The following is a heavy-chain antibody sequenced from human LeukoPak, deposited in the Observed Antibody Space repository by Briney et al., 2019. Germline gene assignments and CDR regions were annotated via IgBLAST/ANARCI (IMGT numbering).Heavy chain of an antibody. V-gene: IGHV3-74*01. CDR3: VGSSGYPDY. CDR1: GFTFSTYW. Sequence: GGSLRLSCAASGFTFSTYWMHWVRQAPGKGLVWVSRINPDGSITNYADSVKGRFTISRDNAQNTLYLQMNSLRAEDTAVYHCVGSSGYPDYWGQGTLVTVSS. J-gene: IGHJ4*02. D-gene: IGHD3-22*01. CDR2: INPDGSIT.